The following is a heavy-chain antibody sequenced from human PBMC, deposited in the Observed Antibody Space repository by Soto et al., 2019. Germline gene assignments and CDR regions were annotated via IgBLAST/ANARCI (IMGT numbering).Heavy chain of an antibody. V-gene: IGHV3-23*01. CDR2: ISGSGGST. Sequence: GGSLRLSCAASGFTFSSYAMSWVRQAPGKGLEWVSAISGSGGSTYYADSVKGRFTISRDNSKNTLYLQMNSLRAEDTAVYYCAKNPRIVVVPASSWFDPWGQGTLVTVSS. CDR1: GFTFSSYA. D-gene: IGHD2-2*01. J-gene: IGHJ5*02. CDR3: AKNPRIVVVPASSWFDP.